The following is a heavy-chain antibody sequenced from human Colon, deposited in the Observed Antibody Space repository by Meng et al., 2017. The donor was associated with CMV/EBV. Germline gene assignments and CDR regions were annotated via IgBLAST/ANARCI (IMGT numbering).Heavy chain of an antibody. D-gene: IGHD1-7*01. V-gene: IGHV3-23*01. CDR1: GFTFSSYA. CDR2: ISGSGGST. Sequence: ESLKISCAASGFTFSSYAMSWVRQAPGKGLEWVSAISGSGGSTYYADSVKGRFTISRDNSKNTLYLQMNSLRAEDTAVYYCAKIWNYLGVYWGQGTLVTVSS. CDR3: AKIWNYLGVY. J-gene: IGHJ4*02.